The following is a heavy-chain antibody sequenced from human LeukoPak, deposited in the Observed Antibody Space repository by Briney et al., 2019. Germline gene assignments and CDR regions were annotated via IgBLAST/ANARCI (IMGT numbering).Heavy chain of an antibody. D-gene: IGHD6-19*01. V-gene: IGHV4-38-2*02. CDR1: GYSISSGYY. CDR3: ARARQGSSAIDY. J-gene: IGHJ4*02. Sequence: SETLSLTCTVSGYSISSGYYWGWIRQPPGKGLEWIGSIYHSGSTYYNPSLKSRVTISVDTSKNQFSLKLSSVTAADTAVYYCARARQGSSAIDYWGQGTLVTVSS. CDR2: IYHSGST.